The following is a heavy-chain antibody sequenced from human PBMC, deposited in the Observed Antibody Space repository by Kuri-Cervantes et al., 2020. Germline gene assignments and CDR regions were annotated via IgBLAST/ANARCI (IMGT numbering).Heavy chain of an antibody. CDR3: AREIPFIVGPYAFDI. Sequence: GSLRLSCAASGFTFSDYYMSWIRQAPGKGLEWVSYISSSGSTIYYADFVKGRFTISRDNAKNSLYLQMNSLRAEDTAVYYCAREIPFIVGPYAFDIWGQGTLVTVSS. CDR1: GFTFSDYY. CDR2: ISSSGSTI. J-gene: IGHJ3*02. D-gene: IGHD1-26*01. V-gene: IGHV3-11*01.